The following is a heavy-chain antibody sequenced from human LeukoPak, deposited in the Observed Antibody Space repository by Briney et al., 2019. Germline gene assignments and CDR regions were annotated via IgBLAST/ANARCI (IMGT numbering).Heavy chain of an antibody. CDR2: ISRTSSHI. J-gene: IGHJ3*02. CDR3: ARDLRDYDYWSGLVDI. CDR1: GFTFTTYS. D-gene: IGHD3-3*01. Sequence: PGGSLRLSCAVSGFTFTTYSMNWVRPAPGKGLEWVASISRTSSHIYYTRSMKGRFTISRDNAKNSLYLQINSLRAEDTAVYYCARDLRDYDYWSGLVDIWGQGTMVTVSS. V-gene: IGHV3-21*01.